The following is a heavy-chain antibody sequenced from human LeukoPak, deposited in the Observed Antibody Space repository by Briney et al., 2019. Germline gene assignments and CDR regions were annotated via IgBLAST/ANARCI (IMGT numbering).Heavy chain of an antibody. CDR3: ARARLTDYVWGRRTFDI. V-gene: IGHV3-48*03. D-gene: IGHD3-16*01. J-gene: IGHJ3*02. CDR1: GFTFSSYE. Sequence: GGSLRLSCAASGFTFSSYEINWVRQAPGKGLEWISYISSSGSSIKYADSVKGRFTISRDNAKKSLYLQMNSLRAEGTAVYYCARARLTDYVWGRRTFDIWGQGTMVTISS. CDR2: ISSSGSSI.